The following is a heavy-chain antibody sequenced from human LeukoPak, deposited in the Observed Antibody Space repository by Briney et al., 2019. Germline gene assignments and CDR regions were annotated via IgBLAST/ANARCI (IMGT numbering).Heavy chain of an antibody. D-gene: IGHD6-25*01. J-gene: IGHJ6*03. CDR3: XXXGSGXYXYXYMDV. V-gene: IGHV3-21*01. CDR2: ISTVSTYK. CDR1: GFTFTDYS. Sequence: GGSLRLSCAASGFTFTDYSMTWVRQAPGKGLEWASSISTVSTYKFYSDSVKGRFTISRDNAKNTLYLQMSSMTAEDTAVYDXXXXGSGXYXYXYMDVWGRGTPVTVSS.